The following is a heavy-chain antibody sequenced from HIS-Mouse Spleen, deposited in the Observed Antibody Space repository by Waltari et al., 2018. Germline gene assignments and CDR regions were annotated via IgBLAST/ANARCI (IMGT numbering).Heavy chain of an antibody. CDR3: ARGSTLTDAFDI. J-gene: IGHJ3*02. CDR1: GGSFSGYS. V-gene: IGHV4-34*01. D-gene: IGHD3-3*01. Sequence: QVQLQQWGAGRLTPSETLSLTCAVYGGSFSGYSWSWNRQPPGKGLEWIGEINHSGSTNYTPSLKSRVTISVDTSKNQFSLKLSSVTAADTAVYYCARGSTLTDAFDIWGQGTMVTVSS. CDR2: INHSGST.